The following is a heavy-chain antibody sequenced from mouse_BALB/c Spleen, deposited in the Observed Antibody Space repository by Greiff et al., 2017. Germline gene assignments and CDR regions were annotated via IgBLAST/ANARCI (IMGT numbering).Heavy chain of an antibody. V-gene: IGHV1S81*02. CDR1: GYTFTSYW. J-gene: IGHJ2*01. CDR2: INPSNGRT. Sequence: VQLQQSGAELVKPGASVKLSCKASGYTFTSYWMHWVKQRPGQGLEWIGEINPSNGRTNYNEKFKSKATLTVDKSSSTAYMQLSSLTSEDSAVYYCARPYYGFDYWGQGTTLTVSA. D-gene: IGHD1-1*01. CDR3: ARPYYGFDY.